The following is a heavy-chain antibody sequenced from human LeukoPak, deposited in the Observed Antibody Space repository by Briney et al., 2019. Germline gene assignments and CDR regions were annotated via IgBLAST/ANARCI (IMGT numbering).Heavy chain of an antibody. J-gene: IGHJ4*02. CDR3: ARWGVPSGSYYIFDY. CDR2: RYYSGST. D-gene: IGHD3-10*01. Sequence: SETLSLTCTVSGGSISNYYWGWMRQPPGKGLEWIGIRYYSGSTYYNPSLKSRVTISVDTPKNQFSLKLSSVTAADTAVYYCARWGVPSGSYYIFDYWGQGTLVTVSS. CDR1: GGSISNYY. V-gene: IGHV4-39*01.